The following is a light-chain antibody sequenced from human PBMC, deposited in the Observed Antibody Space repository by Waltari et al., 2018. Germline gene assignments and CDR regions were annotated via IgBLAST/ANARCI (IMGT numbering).Light chain of an antibody. Sequence: EIVLTQSPGTLSVSPGESATLSCRTSQSVDSFYISWYQQKPGQAPRLIILGASSRATGVPDRFSGSGSGTHFTLTISRLEPEDFAVYYCQQYGAARYTFGPVTRLDLK. CDR1: QSVDSFY. CDR3: QQYGAARYT. J-gene: IGKJ3*01. CDR2: GAS. V-gene: IGKV3-20*01.